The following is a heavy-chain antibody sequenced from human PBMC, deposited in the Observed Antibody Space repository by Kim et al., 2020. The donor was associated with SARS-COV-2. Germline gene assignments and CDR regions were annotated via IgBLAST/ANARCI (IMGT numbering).Heavy chain of an antibody. D-gene: IGHD3-3*01. Sequence: SETLSLTCTVSGGSISSGCYYWSWIRQHQGKGLVGIVYIYYSGSTNYNPSLKIRVTISVNTYKNQISLKLSSVTAADTAGYSCAKGDTIFGVVGNVFDIWGQGTMVTVSS. J-gene: IGHJ3*02. CDR1: GGSISSGCYY. V-gene: IGHV4-31*03. CDR3: AKGDTIFGVVGNVFDI. CDR2: IYYSGST.